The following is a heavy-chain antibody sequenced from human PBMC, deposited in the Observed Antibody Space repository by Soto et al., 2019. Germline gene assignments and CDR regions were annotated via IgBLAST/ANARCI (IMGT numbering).Heavy chain of an antibody. D-gene: IGHD5-18*01. CDR3: AHLPWKQLWPRAPVVY. CDR1: GFSLSTSGVG. J-gene: IGHJ4*02. Sequence: ITLKESGPTLVKPTQTLTLTCTFSGFSLSTSGVGVGWIRQPPGKALEWLGIIYWDDDKRYRPSLKSRLTITKDTSKNQLVLTMTNMDPVDTATYYCAHLPWKQLWPRAPVVYWGQGTPVTVSS. CDR2: IYWDDDK. V-gene: IGHV2-5*02.